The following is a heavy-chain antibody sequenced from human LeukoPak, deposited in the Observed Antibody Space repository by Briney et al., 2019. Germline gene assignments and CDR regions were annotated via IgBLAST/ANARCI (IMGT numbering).Heavy chain of an antibody. V-gene: IGHV3-7*01. CDR1: GFTFSSYA. D-gene: IGHD2-15*01. CDR3: ARLRGYCSGGSCFPPDY. Sequence: PGGSLRLSCAASGFTFSSYAMTWVRQTPGKGLECVPNIKRDGSEKYYVGSVKGRFTISRDNAKNSLYLQMNSLRVEDTSVYYCARLRGYCSGGSCFPPDYWGQGTQVTVSS. J-gene: IGHJ4*02. CDR2: IKRDGSEK.